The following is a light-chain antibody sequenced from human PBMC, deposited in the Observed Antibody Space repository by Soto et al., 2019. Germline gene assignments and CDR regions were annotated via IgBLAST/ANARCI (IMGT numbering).Light chain of an antibody. CDR2: GAS. CDR1: QSVGSSH. CDR3: QQYGSSPPFT. J-gene: IGKJ3*01. V-gene: IGKV3-20*01. Sequence: EIVMTQSPATLSVSPGERATLSCRASQSVGSSHLAWYQQKPGQAPRLLIFGASSRATGIPDRFSGSGSGTDFTLTISRLEPEDFAVYYCQQYGSSPPFTFGPGTKVDIK.